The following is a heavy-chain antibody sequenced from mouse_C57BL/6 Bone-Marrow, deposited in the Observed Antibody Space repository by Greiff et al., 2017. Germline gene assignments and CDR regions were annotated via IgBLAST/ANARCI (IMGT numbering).Heavy chain of an antibody. D-gene: IGHD1-1*01. CDR1: GYSITSGYY. CDR2: ISYDGSN. Sequence: DVQLQESGPGLVKPSQSLSLTCSVTGYSITSGYYWNWIRQFPGNKLEWMGYISYDGSNNYNPSLKNRISITRDTSKNQFFLKLNSVTTEDTATYYCAREQVADWYFDVWGTGTTVTVSS. V-gene: IGHV3-6*01. CDR3: AREQVADWYFDV. J-gene: IGHJ1*03.